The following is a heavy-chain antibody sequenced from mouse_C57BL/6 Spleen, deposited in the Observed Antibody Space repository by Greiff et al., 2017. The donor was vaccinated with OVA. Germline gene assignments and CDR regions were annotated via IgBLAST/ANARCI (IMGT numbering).Heavy chain of an antibody. V-gene: IGHV14-1*01. J-gene: IGHJ4*01. CDR3: TITAVVEGAMDY. CDR2: IDPEDGDT. D-gene: IGHD1-1*01. Sequence: EVQLVESGAELVRPGASVKLSCTASGFNIKDYYMHWVKQRPEQGLEWIGRIDPEDGDTEYAPKFQGKATMTAETSSNTSYLQLSSLTSEDTAVYYCTITAVVEGAMDYWGQGTSVTVSS. CDR1: GFNIKDYY.